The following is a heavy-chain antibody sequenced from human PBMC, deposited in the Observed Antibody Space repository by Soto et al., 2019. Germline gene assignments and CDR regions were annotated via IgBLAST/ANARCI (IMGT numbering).Heavy chain of an antibody. Sequence: SETLSLTCAVYGGSFSGYYWSWIRQPPGKGLEWIGEINHSGSTNYNPSLKSRVTISVDTSKNQFSLKLSSVTAADTAVYYCARGTGFYDYVWGSYRYYFDYWGQGTLVTVSS. D-gene: IGHD3-16*02. J-gene: IGHJ4*02. CDR2: INHSGST. V-gene: IGHV4-34*01. CDR3: ARGTGFYDYVWGSYRYYFDY. CDR1: GGSFSGYY.